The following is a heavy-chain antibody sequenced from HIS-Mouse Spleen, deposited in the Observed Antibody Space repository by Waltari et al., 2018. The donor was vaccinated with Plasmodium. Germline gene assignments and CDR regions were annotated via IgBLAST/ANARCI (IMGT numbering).Heavy chain of an antibody. CDR1: GGSISSSSYS. Sequence: QLQLQESGPGLVKPSEILSPTGTAPGGSISSSSYSWGWIRQPPGKGLEWIGIIYYSGSTYYNPSLKSRVTISVDTSKNQFSLKLSSVTAADTAVYYCARRGGSYYYFDYWGQGTLVTVSS. CDR3: ARRGGSYYYFDY. CDR2: IYYSGST. J-gene: IGHJ4*02. D-gene: IGHD1-26*01. V-gene: IGHV4-39*01.